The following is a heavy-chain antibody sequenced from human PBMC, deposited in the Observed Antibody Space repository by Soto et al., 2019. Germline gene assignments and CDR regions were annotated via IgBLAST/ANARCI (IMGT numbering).Heavy chain of an antibody. V-gene: IGHV3-7*01. CDR1: GFTFSSYW. CDR3: ARDSWSSSSWYGEYFQH. Sequence: EVQLVESGGGLVQPGGSLRLSCAASGFTFSSYWMSWVRQAPGKGLEWVANIKQDGSEKYYVDSVKGRFTISRDNAKNSLYLQMNSLRAEDTVVYYCARDSWSSSSWYGEYFQHWGQGTLVTVSS. J-gene: IGHJ1*01. CDR2: IKQDGSEK. D-gene: IGHD6-13*01.